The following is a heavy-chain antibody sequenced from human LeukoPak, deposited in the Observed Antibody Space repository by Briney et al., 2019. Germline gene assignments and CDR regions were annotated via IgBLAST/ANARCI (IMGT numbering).Heavy chain of an antibody. D-gene: IGHD3-22*01. V-gene: IGHV1-2*06. J-gene: IGHJ4*02. Sequence: ASVNVSCKASGYTFTGYYMHWVRHAPGQGLEWMGRINPNSGGTNYAQKFQDRGSMTRDTSINTAYMELSRLRSDDTAVYYCARNGYYSDSSGYSAVDYWGQGTLVTVSS. CDR3: ARNGYYSDSSGYSAVDY. CDR1: GYTFTGYY. CDR2: INPNSGGT.